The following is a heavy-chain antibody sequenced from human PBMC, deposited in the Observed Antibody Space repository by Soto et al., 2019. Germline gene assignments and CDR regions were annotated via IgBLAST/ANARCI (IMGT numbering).Heavy chain of an antibody. CDR2: IYSGGST. V-gene: IGHV3-66*01. CDR3: ARDDSSSWYLFDY. J-gene: IGHJ4*02. D-gene: IGHD6-13*01. Sequence: GGSLRLSCAASGFTVSSNYMSWVRQAPGMGVEWVSVIYSGGSTYYADSVKGRFTISRDNSKNTPYLQMNSLRAEDTAVYYCARDDSSSWYLFDYWGQGTLVTVSS. CDR1: GFTVSSNY.